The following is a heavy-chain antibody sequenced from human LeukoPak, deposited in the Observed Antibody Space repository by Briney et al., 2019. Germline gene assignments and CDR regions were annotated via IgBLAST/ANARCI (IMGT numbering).Heavy chain of an antibody. V-gene: IGHV4-34*01. J-gene: IGHJ4*02. CDR2: INHSGST. CDR1: GGSFSGYY. D-gene: IGHD3-3*01. CDR3: ARTREITIFGVVTGGGYYFGY. Sequence: SETLPLTCAVYGGSFSGYYWSWIRQPPGKGLEWIGEINHSGSTNYNPSLKSRVTISVDTSKNQFSLKLSSVTAADTAVYYCARTREITIFGVVTGGGYYFGYWGQGTLVTVSS.